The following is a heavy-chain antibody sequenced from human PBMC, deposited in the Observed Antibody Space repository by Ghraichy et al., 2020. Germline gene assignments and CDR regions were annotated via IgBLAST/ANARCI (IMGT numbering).Heavy chain of an antibody. CDR3: AKVGGPGIAVGFDP. CDR1: GFTFSSYA. Sequence: GGSLRLSCAASGFTFSSYAMRWVRQAPGKGLEWVSAISGSGGSTYYADSVKGRFTISRDNSKNTLYLQMNSLRAEDTAVYYCAKVGGPGIAVGFDPWGQGTLVTVSS. CDR2: ISGSGGST. V-gene: IGHV3-23*01. D-gene: IGHD6-19*01. J-gene: IGHJ5*02.